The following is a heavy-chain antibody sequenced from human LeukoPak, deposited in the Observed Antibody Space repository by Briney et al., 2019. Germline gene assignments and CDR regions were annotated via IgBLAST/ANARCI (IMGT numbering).Heavy chain of an antibody. V-gene: IGHV3-30*04. CDR2: ISYDGSNK. CDR1: GFTFSSYA. Sequence: PGRSLRLSCAASGFTFSSYAMHWVRQAPGKGLEWVAVISYDGSNKYYADSVKGRFTISRDNSKNTLYLQMNSLRAEDTAVYYCAKWLVRGVKDYWGQGTLVTVSS. J-gene: IGHJ4*02. CDR3: AKWLVRGVKDY. D-gene: IGHD3-10*01.